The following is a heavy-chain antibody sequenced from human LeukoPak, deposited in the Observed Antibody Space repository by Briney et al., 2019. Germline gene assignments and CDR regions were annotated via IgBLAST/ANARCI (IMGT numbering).Heavy chain of an antibody. V-gene: IGHV3-23*01. CDR1: GITFSDYY. D-gene: IGHD5-12*01. J-gene: IGHJ4*02. Sequence: PGGSLRLSCAASGITFSDYYMSWVRQAPGKGLEWVSAISGSGGSTYYADSVKGRFTISRDNSKNTLYLQMNSLRAEDTAVYYCAKPDVDGDPFYYFDYWGQGTLVTVSS. CDR3: AKPDVDGDPFYYFDY. CDR2: ISGSGGST.